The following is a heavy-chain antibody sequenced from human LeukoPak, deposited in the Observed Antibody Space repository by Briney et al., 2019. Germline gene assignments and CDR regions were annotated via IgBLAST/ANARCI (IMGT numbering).Heavy chain of an antibody. CDR3: ATDQPYYYDSSGYSFDY. CDR2: ISAYNGNT. D-gene: IGHD3-22*01. J-gene: IGHJ4*02. CDR1: GYTFTNYG. V-gene: IGHV1-18*01. Sequence: ASVKVSCXASGYTFTNYGISWVRQAPGQGLEWMGWISAYNGNTNYAQKLQGRVTMTTDTSTSTAYMELRSLRSDDTAVYYCATDQPYYYDSSGYSFDYWGQGTLVTVSS.